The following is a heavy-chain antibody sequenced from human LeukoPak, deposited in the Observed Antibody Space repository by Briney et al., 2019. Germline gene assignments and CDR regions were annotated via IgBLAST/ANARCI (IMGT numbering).Heavy chain of an antibody. D-gene: IGHD6-19*01. CDR3: ARGPAAVAGFMDV. CDR2: INPNSGGT. Sequence: GASVKVSCKASGYTFTGYYIHWVRQAPGQGLEWMGWINPNSGGTNYAQKFQGRVTMTRDTSISTAYMDLSRLRSDDTAVYYCARGPAAVAGFMDVWGKGTTVTVSS. V-gene: IGHV1-2*02. CDR1: GYTFTGYY. J-gene: IGHJ6*03.